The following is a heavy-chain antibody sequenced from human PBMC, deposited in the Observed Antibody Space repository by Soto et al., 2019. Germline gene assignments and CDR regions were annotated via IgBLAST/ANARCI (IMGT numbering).Heavy chain of an antibody. CDR1: GGSIGSYY. V-gene: IGHV4-59*13. CDR2: IYYSGST. Sequence: SETLSLTCTVSGGSIGSYYWSWIGQRPGKGLEWIGYIYYSGSTNYNPSLKSRVTISVDTSKNQFSLKLSSVTAADTAVYYCARSPSYDFWSGYYCPLYYYYMDVWGKGTTVTVSS. J-gene: IGHJ6*03. D-gene: IGHD3-3*01. CDR3: ARSPSYDFWSGYYCPLYYYYMDV.